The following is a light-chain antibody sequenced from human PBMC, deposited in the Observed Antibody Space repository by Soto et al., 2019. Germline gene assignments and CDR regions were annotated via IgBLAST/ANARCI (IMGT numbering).Light chain of an antibody. J-gene: IGLJ2*01. CDR1: SSDVGGYNY. Sequence: QSALTQPRSVSGSPGQSVTISCTGTSSDVGGYNYVSWYQQHPGKAPKVMIYDVSNRPSGVPDRFSGSKSGNTASLTISGLQAEDEADYYCCSYAGTYTVLFGGGTKLTVL. CDR2: DVS. V-gene: IGLV2-11*01. CDR3: CSYAGTYTVL.